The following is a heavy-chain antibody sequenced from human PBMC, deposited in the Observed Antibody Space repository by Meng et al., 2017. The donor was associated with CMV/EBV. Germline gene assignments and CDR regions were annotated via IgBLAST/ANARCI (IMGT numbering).Heavy chain of an antibody. CDR2: IIPILGIA. J-gene: IGHJ3*02. V-gene: IGHV1-69*02. CDR1: GGTFSSYT. CDR3: ARGEDDYGGNSGGAFDI. D-gene: IGHD4-23*01. Sequence: SVKVSCKASGGTFSSYTFSWVRQPTGQGREWMGRIIPILGIANYAQKFQGRVTITADKSTSTAYMELSSLRSEDTAVYYCARGEDDYGGNSGGAFDIWGQGTMVTVSS.